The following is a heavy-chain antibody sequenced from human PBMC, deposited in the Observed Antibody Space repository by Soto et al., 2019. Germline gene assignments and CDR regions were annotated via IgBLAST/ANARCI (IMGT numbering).Heavy chain of an antibody. CDR1: GGSISSGGYY. V-gene: IGHV4-31*03. D-gene: IGHD3-22*01. CDR3: ARKVTMIVVDHPNWFDP. J-gene: IGHJ5*02. CDR2: IYYSGST. Sequence: QVQLQESGPGLVKPSQTLSLTCTVSGGSISSGGYYWSWIRQHPGKGLEWIGYIYYSGSTYYNPSLKSRVTISVDTSKNQFSLKLSSVTAADTAVYYCARKVTMIVVDHPNWFDPWGQGTLVTVSS.